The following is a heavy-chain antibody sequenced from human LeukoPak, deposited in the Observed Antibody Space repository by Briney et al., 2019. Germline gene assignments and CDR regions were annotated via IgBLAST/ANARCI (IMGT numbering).Heavy chain of an antibody. CDR3: ARDRAAAGTVSIVAY. D-gene: IGHD6-13*01. J-gene: IGHJ4*02. CDR1: GYTFTSYG. V-gene: IGHV1-18*04. Sequence: GASVKVSCKASGYTFTSYGISWVRQAPGHGLDCITWISAYNGNTNYAQNLQGRVTMTTDTSTSTAYMELRSLRSDDTAVYYCARDRAAAGTVSIVAYWGQGTLVTVSS. CDR2: ISAYNGNT.